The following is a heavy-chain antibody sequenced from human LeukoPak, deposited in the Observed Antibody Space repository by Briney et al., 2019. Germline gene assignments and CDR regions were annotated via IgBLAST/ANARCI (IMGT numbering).Heavy chain of an antibody. Sequence: GGSLRLSCAASGFTFSSYGMHWVRQAPGKGLEWVAVISYDGSNKYYADSVKGRFTISRDNSKNTLYLQMNSLRAEDTAVYYCAKDCQERWFGEYYFDYWGQGTLVTVSS. CDR1: GFTFSSYG. CDR3: AKDCQERWFGEYYFDY. CDR2: ISYDGSNK. J-gene: IGHJ4*02. D-gene: IGHD3-10*01. V-gene: IGHV3-30*18.